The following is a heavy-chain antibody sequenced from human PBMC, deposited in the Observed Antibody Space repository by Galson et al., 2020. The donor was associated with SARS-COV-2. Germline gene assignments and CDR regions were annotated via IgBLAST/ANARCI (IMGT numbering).Heavy chain of an antibody. D-gene: IGHD6-19*01. J-gene: IGHJ4*02. V-gene: IGHV4-59*01. CDR3: ARASIAVAGTPLDY. CDR1: GGSISSYY. CDR2: IYYSGST. Sequence: SETLSLTCTVSGGSISSYYWSWIRQPPGKGLEWIGYIYYSGSTNYNPSLKIRVTISVDTSKNQFSLKLSSVTAADTAVYYCARASIAVAGTPLDYWGQGTLVTVSS.